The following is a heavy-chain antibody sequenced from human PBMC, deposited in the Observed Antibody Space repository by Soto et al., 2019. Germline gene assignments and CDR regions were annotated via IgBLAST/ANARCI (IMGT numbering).Heavy chain of an antibody. CDR1: GGSISSGGYY. CDR3: AIDPSGIAAEGRFDP. J-gene: IGHJ5*02. Sequence: QVQLQESGPGLVKPSQTLSLTCTVSGGSISSGGYYWNWIRQHPGKGLEWIGYIYYSGSTYYNPSTKTQVTRSVDTSNNQFSLKLSSVTPGDTAVYYCAIDPSGIAAEGRFDPWGQGTLVTVSS. D-gene: IGHD6-13*01. CDR2: IYYSGST. V-gene: IGHV4-31*01.